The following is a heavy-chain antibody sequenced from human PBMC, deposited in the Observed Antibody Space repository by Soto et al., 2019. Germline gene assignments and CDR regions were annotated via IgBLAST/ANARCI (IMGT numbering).Heavy chain of an antibody. CDR3: ARESSGYPDLFDY. J-gene: IGHJ4*02. CDR2: IYYSGST. V-gene: IGHV4-31*03. Sequence: PSETLSLTCTVSGGSISSGGYYWSWIRQHPGKGLEWIGDIYYSGSTYYNPSLKSRVTISVDTSKNQFSLKLSSVTAADTAVYYCARESSGYPDLFDYWGQGTLVTVSS. D-gene: IGHD3-22*01. CDR1: GGSISSGGYY.